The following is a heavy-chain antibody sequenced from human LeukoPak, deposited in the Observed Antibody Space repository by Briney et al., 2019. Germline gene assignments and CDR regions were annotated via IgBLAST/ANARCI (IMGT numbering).Heavy chain of an antibody. D-gene: IGHD6-25*01. CDR2: IKHDGSET. CDR1: GFTLSGYW. Sequence: GGSLRLSCTASGFTLSGYWMSWVRHAPGKGLEWVAIIKHDGSETFYVDSVKGRFTISRDNAKNSLYLQMNSLGAEDTAMYYCARVSRAAAVFDPWGQGTLVTVSS. J-gene: IGHJ5*02. CDR3: ARVSRAAAVFDP. V-gene: IGHV3-7*01.